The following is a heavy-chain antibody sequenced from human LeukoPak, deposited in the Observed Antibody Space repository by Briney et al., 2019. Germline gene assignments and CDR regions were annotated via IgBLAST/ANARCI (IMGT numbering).Heavy chain of an antibody. Sequence: GGSLRLSCAASGFSFSSYAMHWFRQAPGKGLEWMALISYDASIIYYADSVKGRFTISRDNSKNSLYLQMNSLRTEDTALYYCAKDINYGSGSYSGPFDYWGQGTLVTVSS. J-gene: IGHJ4*02. CDR3: AKDINYGSGSYSGPFDY. V-gene: IGHV3-30*04. CDR1: GFSFSSYA. CDR2: ISYDASII. D-gene: IGHD3-10*01.